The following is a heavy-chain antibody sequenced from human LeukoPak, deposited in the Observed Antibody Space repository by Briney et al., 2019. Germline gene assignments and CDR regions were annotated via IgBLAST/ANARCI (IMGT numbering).Heavy chain of an antibody. J-gene: IGHJ6*03. Sequence: SDTLSLTCTVSGGSISSYYWTWIRQPAGKGPEWIGRSHSSGSTSYNPSLKSRVTMSVDTSKNQFSLKLSSVSAPDTAVYYCARGTHVAVIGNYYYMDVWGKGTTVTVSS. D-gene: IGHD3-22*01. CDR1: GGSISSYY. CDR2: SHSSGST. V-gene: IGHV4-4*07. CDR3: ARGTHVAVIGNYYYMDV.